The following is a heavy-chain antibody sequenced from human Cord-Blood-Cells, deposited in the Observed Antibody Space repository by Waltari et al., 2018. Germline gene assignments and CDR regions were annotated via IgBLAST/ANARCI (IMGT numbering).Heavy chain of an antibody. Sequence: QVTLRESGPALVKPTQTLTLTCTFSGFSLSTSGMCVSWIRQPPGKALEWLALIDWDDDKYYSTSLKTRLTISKDTSKNQVVLTMTNMDPVDTATYYCARCSGTTGTWTYAFDIWGQGTMVTVSS. CDR2: IDWDDDK. CDR1: GFSLSTSGMC. V-gene: IGHV2-70*01. CDR3: ARCSGTTGTWTYAFDI. D-gene: IGHD1-1*01. J-gene: IGHJ3*02.